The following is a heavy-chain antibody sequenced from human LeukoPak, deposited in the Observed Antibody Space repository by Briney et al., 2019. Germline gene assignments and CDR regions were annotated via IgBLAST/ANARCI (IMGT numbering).Heavy chain of an antibody. CDR2: ISAYNGNT. Sequence: GASVKVSCKASGYTFTSYGISWVRQAPGQGLEWMGRISAYNGNTNYAQKLQGRVTMTTDTSTSTAYMELRSLRSDDTAVYYCARDRVYQYQLLIWDSTPQNDYWGQGTLVTVSS. D-gene: IGHD2-2*01. CDR1: GYTFTSYG. V-gene: IGHV1-18*01. CDR3: ARDRVYQYQLLIWDSTPQNDY. J-gene: IGHJ4*02.